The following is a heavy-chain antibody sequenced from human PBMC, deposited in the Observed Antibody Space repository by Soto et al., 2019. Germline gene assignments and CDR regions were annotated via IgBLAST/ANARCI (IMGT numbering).Heavy chain of an antibody. Sequence: SETLSLTCGVSGASIGTNNWWRWVRQPPGKGREWIGEVYHRGTTNCNPSLKSRVTISIDKSKNQFSLSVTSMTAADPAVYYFAVHRHGHFEYWIQGASVLGSS. CDR1: GASIGTNNW. V-gene: IGHV4-4*02. CDR3: AVHRHGHFEY. CDR2: VYHRGTT. J-gene: IGHJ4*02.